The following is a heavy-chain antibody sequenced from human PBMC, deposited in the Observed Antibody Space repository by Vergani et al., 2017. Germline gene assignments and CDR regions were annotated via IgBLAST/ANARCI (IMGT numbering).Heavy chain of an antibody. J-gene: IGHJ2*01. D-gene: IGHD3-10*01. Sequence: QVQLQESGPGLVKPSQTLSLTCTVSGGSISSGDYYWSWIRQPPGKGLDWVGYIYYSGSTYYTPSLKSRVTISVDTSKNQFSLKLSSVTAADTAGYYCARDGDGPQYYGSGYWYCDLWGRGTLVTVSS. V-gene: IGHV4-30-4*08. CDR3: ARDGDGPQYYGSGYWYCDL. CDR2: IYYSGST. CDR1: GGSISSGDYY.